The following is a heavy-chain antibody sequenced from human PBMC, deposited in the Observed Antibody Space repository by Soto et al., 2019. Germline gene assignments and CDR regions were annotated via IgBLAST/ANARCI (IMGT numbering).Heavy chain of an antibody. V-gene: IGHV3-23*01. CDR3: AKAAVNWNDADAFDI. CDR1: GFTFSNYA. D-gene: IGHD1-1*01. CDR2: ISSTSDNT. J-gene: IGHJ3*02. Sequence: TGGSLRLSCAASGFTFSNYAMSWVRQAPGKGLEWVSAISSTSDNTYYADSVKGRFAISRDNSKNTLRLQMNSLRAEDTAVYYCAKAAVNWNDADAFDIWGQGTMVTVSS.